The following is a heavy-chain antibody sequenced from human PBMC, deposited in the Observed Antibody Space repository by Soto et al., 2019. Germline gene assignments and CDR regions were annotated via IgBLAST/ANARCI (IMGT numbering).Heavy chain of an antibody. J-gene: IGHJ6*02. CDR3: ARGTGTSSGYYYGMDV. CDR2: IYPGDSDT. D-gene: IGHD1-7*01. CDR1: GYSFTSYW. V-gene: IGHV5-51*01. Sequence: GESLKISCNGSGYSFTSYWIGCVRQIPGKGLEWMGIIYPGDSDTRYSPSFQGQVTISADRSISTAYLQWSSLKASDTAMYYCARGTGTSSGYYYGMDVWGQGTTVTVSS.